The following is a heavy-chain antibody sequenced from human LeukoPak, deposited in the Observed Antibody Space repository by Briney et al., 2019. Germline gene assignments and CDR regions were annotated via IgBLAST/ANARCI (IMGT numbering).Heavy chain of an antibody. CDR2: INPNSGGT. Sequence: ASVKVSCKTSGYTFTDYYMHWVRQAPGQGLEWMGWINPNSGGTNFAQKFQGRVAMTRDTSISAAYMELGSLRSDDTAVYYCARARWQLVPYFDSWGQGTLVTVSS. V-gene: IGHV1-2*02. D-gene: IGHD6-6*01. CDR3: ARARWQLVPYFDS. CDR1: GYTFTDYY. J-gene: IGHJ4*02.